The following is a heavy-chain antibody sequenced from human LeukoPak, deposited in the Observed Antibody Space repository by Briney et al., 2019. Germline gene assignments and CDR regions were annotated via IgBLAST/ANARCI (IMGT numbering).Heavy chain of an antibody. CDR2: INHSGST. CDR1: GGSFSGYY. Sequence: PSETLSLTCAVYGGSFSGYYWRWIRQPPGKGLEWIGEINHSGSTNYNPSLKSRVTISVDTSKNQFSLKLSSVTAADTAVYYCSRSLSGSYYFDYWGQGTLVTVSS. CDR3: SRSLSGSYYFDY. D-gene: IGHD3-10*01. V-gene: IGHV4-34*01. J-gene: IGHJ4*02.